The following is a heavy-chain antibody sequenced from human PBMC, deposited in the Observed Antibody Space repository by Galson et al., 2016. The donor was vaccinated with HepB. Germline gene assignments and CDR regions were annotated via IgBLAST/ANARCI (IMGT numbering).Heavy chain of an antibody. CDR2: IYYSGST. J-gene: IGHJ3*02. Sequence: SETLSLTCTVSGGSISSSSYYWDWIRQPPGKGLEWIGGIYYSGSTYYNPSLKSRVIISVDTSKNQFSLKLSSLTAADTAVYYCARPAANAFDIWGQGTMVTVSS. CDR1: GGSISSSSYY. CDR3: ARPAANAFDI. V-gene: IGHV4-39*01.